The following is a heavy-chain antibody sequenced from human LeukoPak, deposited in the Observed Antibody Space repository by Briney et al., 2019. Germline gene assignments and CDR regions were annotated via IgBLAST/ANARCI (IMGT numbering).Heavy chain of an antibody. CDR1: GFTFSSYG. Sequence: GGSLRLSCAASGFTFSSYGMPWVRQAPGKGLEWVAGIWYDGSNKYYADSVKGRFTISRDNSKNTLYLQVNSLRVEDTAVYYCARVRSFDIWGQGTMVTVSS. V-gene: IGHV3-33*01. CDR2: IWYDGSNK. J-gene: IGHJ3*02. CDR3: ARVRSFDI.